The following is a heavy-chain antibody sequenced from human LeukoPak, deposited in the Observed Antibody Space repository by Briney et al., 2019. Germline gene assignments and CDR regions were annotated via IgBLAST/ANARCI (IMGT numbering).Heavy chain of an antibody. CDR3: AKDLTYYYDGSGYYV. CDR2: ISYDGSNK. D-gene: IGHD3-22*01. V-gene: IGHV3-30*18. Sequence: GRSLRLSCAASGFTFSSYGMHWVRQAPGKGLEWVAVISYDGSNKYYADSVKGRFTISRDNSKNTLYLQMNSLRAEDTAVYYCAKDLTYYYDGSGYYVWGQGTLVTVSS. J-gene: IGHJ4*02. CDR1: GFTFSSYG.